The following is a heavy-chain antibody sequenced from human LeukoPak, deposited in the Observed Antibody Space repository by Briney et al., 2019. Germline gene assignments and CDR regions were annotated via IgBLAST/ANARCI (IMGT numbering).Heavy chain of an antibody. D-gene: IGHD1-7*01. CDR1: GYTFTGYY. CDR3: ARGYYNWNSLIDY. V-gene: IGHV1-2*02. CDR2: INPNSGGT. J-gene: IGHJ4*02. Sequence: ASVKVSCKASGYTFTGYYMHWVRQAPGQGLEWMGWINPNSGGTNYAQKFQGRVTMTRDTSISTAYMELSRLRSDDTAVYYCARGYYNWNSLIDYWGQGTLVTVSS.